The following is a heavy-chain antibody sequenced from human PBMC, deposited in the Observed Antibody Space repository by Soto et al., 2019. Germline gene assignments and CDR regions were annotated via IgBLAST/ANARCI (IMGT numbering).Heavy chain of an antibody. D-gene: IGHD4-17*01. CDR1: GGSFRGYY. Sequence: PSGDPSITLAVYGGSFRGYYLGWIPPPPREGVEGIGEINHSGSTNYNPSLKSRVTISVDTSKNQFSLKLSSVTAADTAVYYCARGRGLMTTVTTSRGDYYYYYGMDVWGQGTTVTVSS. CDR3: ARGRGLMTTVTTSRGDYYYYYGMDV. CDR2: INHSGST. V-gene: IGHV4-34*01. J-gene: IGHJ6*02.